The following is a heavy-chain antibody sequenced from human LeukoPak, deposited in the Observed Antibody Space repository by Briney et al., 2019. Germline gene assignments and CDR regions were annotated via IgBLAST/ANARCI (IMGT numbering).Heavy chain of an antibody. CDR1: GYTFTSYY. J-gene: IGHJ4*02. V-gene: IGHV1-46*01. CDR2: INPSGGST. CDR3: ARDRGAYYDSSGYLPDY. D-gene: IGHD3-22*01. Sequence: ASVKVSCKASGYTFTSYYMHWVRLAPGQGLEWMGIINPSGGSTSYAQKFQGRVTMTRDTSTSTVYMELSSLRSEDTAVYYCARDRGAYYDSSGYLPDYWGQGTLVTVSS.